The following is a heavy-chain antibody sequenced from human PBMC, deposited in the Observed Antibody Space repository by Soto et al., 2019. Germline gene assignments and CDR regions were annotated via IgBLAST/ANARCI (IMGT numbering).Heavy chain of an antibody. CDR2: IHYSGST. CDR1: GGSISRYY. Sequence: SETLSLTCNVSGGSISRYYWSWIRQPPGKGLEWIGYIHYSGSTKYNPSLKSRVTISVDTSKNQFSLKLTSVTAADTAVYFCARVPAAASTILSFWFDPWGQGTLVIVSS. D-gene: IGHD6-25*01. CDR3: ARVPAAASTILSFWFDP. V-gene: IGHV4-59*01. J-gene: IGHJ5*02.